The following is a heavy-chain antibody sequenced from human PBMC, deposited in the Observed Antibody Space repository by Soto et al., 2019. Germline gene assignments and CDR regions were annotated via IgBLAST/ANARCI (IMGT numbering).Heavy chain of an antibody. CDR2: INANNGGA. D-gene: IGHD6-25*01. V-gene: IGHV1-2*02. CDR3: AREGGSEPMQPSYNWFDT. CDR1: GYTFTDYH. J-gene: IGHJ5*02. Sequence: QVQLVQSGAEVKKPGASVKVSCKASGYTFTDYHIHWVRQATGQGLEFMGWINANNGGAGSAQQFQGSVTVTRDTSITTVYMEQSNLRSDVTAVYSWAREGGSEPMQPSYNWFDTWGQGTLVTVSS.